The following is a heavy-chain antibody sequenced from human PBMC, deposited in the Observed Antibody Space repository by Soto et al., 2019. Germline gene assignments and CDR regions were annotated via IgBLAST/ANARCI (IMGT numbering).Heavy chain of an antibody. V-gene: IGHV4-39*01. Sequence: SETLSLTCTVSGGSISSTTYYWGWIRQPPGKGLEWIGSIYYTGSTHYNPALKSRVTISVDTSKNQFSLKLSSVTAADTAVYYCARHPTIAELMVYATHYFDHWGQGTLVTVSS. CDR2: IYYTGST. J-gene: IGHJ4*02. CDR3: ARHPTIAELMVYATHYFDH. CDR1: GGSISSTTYY. D-gene: IGHD2-8*01.